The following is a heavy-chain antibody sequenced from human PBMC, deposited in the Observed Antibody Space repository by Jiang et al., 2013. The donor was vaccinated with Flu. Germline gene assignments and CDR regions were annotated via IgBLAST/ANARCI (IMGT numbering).Heavy chain of an antibody. CDR3: ARGIMQYYPVVVTPAFDY. CDR1: SISFSTFE. D-gene: IGHD2-21*02. V-gene: IGHV3-48*03. CDR2: VSTSGKNI. Sequence: VQLVESGGDSVQPGGSLRLSCVVSSISFSTFEMNWVRQAPGKGLEWISHVSTSGKNIVYADSVRGRFTVSRDNAKGSVFLQMDSLRVEDSAIYYCARGIMQYYPVVVTPAFDYWGPGTQVTVSS. J-gene: IGHJ4*02.